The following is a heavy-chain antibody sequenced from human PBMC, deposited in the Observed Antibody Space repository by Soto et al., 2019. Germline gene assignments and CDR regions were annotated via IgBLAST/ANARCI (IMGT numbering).Heavy chain of an antibody. CDR1: GFTFDDYA. CDR3: ARGGYDTYYFDY. CDR2: IGWNTGSI. Sequence: EVQLVESGGGLVQPGRSLRLSCAASGFTFDDYAMHWVRQAPGKGLEWVSGIGWNTGSIGSADSVKGRFTISRDNAKNSRYLQMNSLRGEDTALYYCARGGYDTYYFDYWGQGSLVTVAS. V-gene: IGHV3-9*01. D-gene: IGHD5-12*01. J-gene: IGHJ4*02.